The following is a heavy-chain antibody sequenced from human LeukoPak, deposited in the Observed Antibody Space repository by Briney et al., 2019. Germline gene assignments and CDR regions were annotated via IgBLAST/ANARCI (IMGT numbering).Heavy chain of an antibody. CDR2: ISYDGSNK. Sequence: GGSLRLSCAASGFTFSSYAMHWVRQAPGKGLEWVAVISYDGSNKYYADSVKGRFTISGDNSKNTLYLQMNSLRAEDTAVYYCARVAGASYSSGWGLGDYWGQGTLVTVSS. CDR3: ARVAGASYSSGWGLGDY. D-gene: IGHD6-19*01. J-gene: IGHJ4*02. V-gene: IGHV3-30*04. CDR1: GFTFSSYA.